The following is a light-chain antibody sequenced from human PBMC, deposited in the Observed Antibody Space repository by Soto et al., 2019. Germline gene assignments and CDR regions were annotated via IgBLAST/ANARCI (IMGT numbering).Light chain of an antibody. CDR3: QQYNNWPGT. Sequence: IVMTQSPATLPVSPGERATLSCRTSQSGNSHLAWYQHKPGQAPRLLICGASSRATGITTMFSGSGSGTEFTLTIDSLPSEDFAIYFCQQYNNWPGTFGGGTKVEIK. CDR1: QSGNSH. J-gene: IGKJ4*02. CDR2: GAS. V-gene: IGKV3-15*01.